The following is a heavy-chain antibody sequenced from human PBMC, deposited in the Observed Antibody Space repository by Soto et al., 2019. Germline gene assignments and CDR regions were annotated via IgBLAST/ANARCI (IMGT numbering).Heavy chain of an antibody. CDR1: GGSISSGDYY. Sequence: SETLSLTCTVSGGSISSGDYYWSWIRQPPGKGLEWIGCIYYSGSTYYNPSLKSRVTISVDTSKNQFSLKLSSVTAADTAVYYCARHDMDNYGDYYFDYWGQGTLVTVSS. D-gene: IGHD4-17*01. V-gene: IGHV4-39*01. CDR2: IYYSGST. J-gene: IGHJ4*02. CDR3: ARHDMDNYGDYYFDY.